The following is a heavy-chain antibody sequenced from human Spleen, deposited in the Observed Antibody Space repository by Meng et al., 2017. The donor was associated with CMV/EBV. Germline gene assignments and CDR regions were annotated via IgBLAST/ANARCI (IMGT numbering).Heavy chain of an antibody. J-gene: IGHJ4*02. D-gene: IGHD3-16*01. V-gene: IGHV1-18*01. Sequence: ASVKVSCKASGYTFTSYGISWVRQAPGQGLEWMGWISAYNGNTNYAQKLQGRVTITADKSTSTAYMELSSLRSEDTAVYYCARGPSLLGIQGYDYWGQGTLVTVSS. CDR1: GYTFTSYG. CDR3: ARGPSLLGIQGYDY. CDR2: ISAYNGNT.